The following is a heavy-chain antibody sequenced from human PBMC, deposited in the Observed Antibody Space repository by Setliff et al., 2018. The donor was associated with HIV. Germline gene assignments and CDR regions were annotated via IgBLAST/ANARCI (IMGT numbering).Heavy chain of an antibody. V-gene: IGHV4-34*01. CDR2: IDHTGRI. Sequence: SETLSLTCAVYGGSFSGYYWNWIRQAPRKGLEWIGEIDHTGRINYDPSLKSRVTMSGDTSKNQFSLKLSSVTAADTAVYYCAREDFYDSSGYRPLGYFDYWGQGTLVTVSS. CDR1: GGSFSGYY. D-gene: IGHD3-22*01. J-gene: IGHJ4*02. CDR3: AREDFYDSSGYRPLGYFDY.